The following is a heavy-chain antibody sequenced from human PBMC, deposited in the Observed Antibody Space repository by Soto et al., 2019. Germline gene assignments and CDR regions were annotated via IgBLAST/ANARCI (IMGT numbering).Heavy chain of an antibody. V-gene: IGHV3-48*01. J-gene: IGHJ3*02. CDR2: ISSSSSTI. D-gene: IGHD6-19*01. Sequence: EVQLVESGGGLVQPGGSLRLSCAASGFTFSSYRMKWVRQAPGKGLEWVSYISSSSSTIYYADSVKGRFTIYRDNAKNSLNLQMNSLRAEDTAVYYFARDKSGSKQWLVLGFDFDIWGQGTMVTVSS. CDR3: ARDKSGSKQWLVLGFDFDI. CDR1: GFTFSSYR.